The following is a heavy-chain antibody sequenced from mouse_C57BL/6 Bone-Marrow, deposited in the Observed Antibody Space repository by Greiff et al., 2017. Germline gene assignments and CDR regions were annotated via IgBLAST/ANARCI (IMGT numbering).Heavy chain of an antibody. CDR1: GFTFSSYA. V-gene: IGHV5-4*01. Sequence: DVQLVESGGGLVKPGGSLKLSCAASGFTFSSYAMSWVRQTPEKRLEWVATISDGGSYTYYPDNVKGRFTISRDNAKNNLYLQMSHLKSEDTAMYYCARYGNYGYWYFDVWGTGTTVTVSS. D-gene: IGHD2-10*02. CDR2: ISDGGSYT. J-gene: IGHJ1*03. CDR3: ARYGNYGYWYFDV.